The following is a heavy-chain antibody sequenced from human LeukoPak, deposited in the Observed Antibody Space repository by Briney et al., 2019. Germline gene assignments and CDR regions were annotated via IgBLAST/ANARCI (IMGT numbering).Heavy chain of an antibody. D-gene: IGHD2-2*01. Sequence: SETLSLTCTVSGGSISSYYWSWIRQPAGKGLEWIGRIYTSGSTNYNPSLKSRVTMSVDTSKNQFSLKLSSVTAADTAVYYCARDFIVVPAADDAFDIWGQGTMVTVS. V-gene: IGHV4-4*07. CDR1: GGSISSYY. CDR3: ARDFIVVPAADDAFDI. J-gene: IGHJ3*02. CDR2: IYTSGST.